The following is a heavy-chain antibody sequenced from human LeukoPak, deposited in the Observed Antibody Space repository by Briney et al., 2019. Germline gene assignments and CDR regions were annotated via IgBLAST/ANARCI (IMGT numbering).Heavy chain of an antibody. Sequence: ASVKVSCKASGYTFSIYYIHWVRQAPGQGLEWMGIINPSGGSTSYTQKFQGRLTMTRDTSTGTVYMEPSSLRSEDTAVYYCARAKGLFDHWGQGTLVTVSS. CDR3: ARAKGLFDH. CDR1: GYTFSIYY. J-gene: IGHJ4*02. V-gene: IGHV1-46*01. CDR2: INPSGGST.